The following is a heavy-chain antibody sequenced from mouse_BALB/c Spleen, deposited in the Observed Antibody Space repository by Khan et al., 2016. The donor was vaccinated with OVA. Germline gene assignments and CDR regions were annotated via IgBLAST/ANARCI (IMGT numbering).Heavy chain of an antibody. D-gene: IGHD2-10*01. J-gene: IGHJ4*01. V-gene: IGHV9-3-1*01. CDR1: GYTFTNYG. Sequence: QIQLVQSGPELKKPGETVKISCKASGYTFTNYGMNWVKQAPGKGLEWIGWINTYTGDPTYVDDFKGRFAFSLETSASTAYLQINNLKDEDTATDFCARPPYFAYVMVYWGQGTSVTVSA. CDR3: ARPPYFAYVMVY. CDR2: INTYTGDP.